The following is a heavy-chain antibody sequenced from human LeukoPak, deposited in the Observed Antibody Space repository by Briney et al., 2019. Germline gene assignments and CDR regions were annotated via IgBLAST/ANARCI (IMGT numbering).Heavy chain of an antibody. CDR1: GGSFSGYC. V-gene: IGHV4-34*01. CDR2: INHSGST. J-gene: IGHJ6*03. Sequence: SETLSLTCAVYGGSFSGYCWSWIRQPPGKGLEWIGEINHSGSTNYNPSLKSRVTISVDTSKNQFSLKLSSVTAADTAVYYCARFRARCSSTSCYRFYYYYMDVWGKGTTVTVSS. CDR3: ARFRARCSSTSCYRFYYYYMDV. D-gene: IGHD2-2*01.